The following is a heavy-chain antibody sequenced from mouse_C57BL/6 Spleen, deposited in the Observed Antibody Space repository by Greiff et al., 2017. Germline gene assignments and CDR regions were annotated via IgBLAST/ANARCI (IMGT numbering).Heavy chain of an antibody. J-gene: IGHJ4*01. Sequence: VHLVESGPELVKPGASVKISCKASGYSFTSYYIHWVKQRPGQGLEWIGWIYPGSGNTKYNEKFKGKATLTADTSSSTAYMQLSSLTSEDSAVYYCARVPLYYAMDYWGQGTSVTVSS. CDR2: IYPGSGNT. CDR3: ARVPLYYAMDY. CDR1: GYSFTSYY. V-gene: IGHV1-66*01. D-gene: IGHD6-1*01.